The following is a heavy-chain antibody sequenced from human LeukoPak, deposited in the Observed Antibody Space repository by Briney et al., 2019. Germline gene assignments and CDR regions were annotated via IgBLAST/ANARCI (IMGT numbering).Heavy chain of an antibody. D-gene: IGHD6-19*01. Sequence: GGSLRLSCAASGFTFSNYAMSWVRQAPGKGLEWVSVIYSGGSTYYADSVKGRFTISRDNSKNTLYLQMNSLRAEDTAVYYCARDRHSSGWPLFDYWGQGTLVTVSS. CDR3: ARDRHSSGWPLFDY. J-gene: IGHJ4*02. CDR1: GFTFSNYA. CDR2: IYSGGST. V-gene: IGHV3-53*01.